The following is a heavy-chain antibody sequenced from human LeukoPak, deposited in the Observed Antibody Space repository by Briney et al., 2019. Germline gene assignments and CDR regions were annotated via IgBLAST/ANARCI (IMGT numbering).Heavy chain of an antibody. CDR2: ISSSSSYI. CDR1: GFTFSSYS. Sequence: GGSLRLSCAASGFTFSSYSMNWVRQAPGKGLEWVSFISSSSSYIYYADSVKGRFTISRDNAKNSLYLQMNSLRAEDTAVYYCARDRLAYSSSSTFDYWGQGTLVTVSS. V-gene: IGHV3-21*01. J-gene: IGHJ4*02. CDR3: ARDRLAYSSSSTFDY. D-gene: IGHD6-6*01.